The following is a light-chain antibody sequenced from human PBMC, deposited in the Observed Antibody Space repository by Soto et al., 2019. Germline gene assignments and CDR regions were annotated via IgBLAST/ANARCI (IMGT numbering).Light chain of an antibody. Sequence: EVVMTQSPANLSLSPGEGATHSGWASQPVSDKLAWYQQKPGQAPRLLIYGASARALGIPARFSGSGSGTEFTLTISRLEPEDFAVYYCQQYGSSGTVGQGTKVEIK. CDR2: GAS. J-gene: IGKJ1*01. CDR1: QPVSDK. CDR3: QQYGSSGT. V-gene: IGKV3-15*01.